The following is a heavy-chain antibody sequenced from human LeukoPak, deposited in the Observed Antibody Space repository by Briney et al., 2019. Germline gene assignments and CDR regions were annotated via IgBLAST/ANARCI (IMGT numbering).Heavy chain of an antibody. V-gene: IGHV3-7*01. Sequence: GGSLRLSCAASGFTFSSYWMSWVRQAQGKGMEWVANIKQDGSEKYYVFSVKGPFTISRDNAKNSLYLQMDSLRAEDTSVYYCARDVFLRGMDVWGQGTTVTVSS. CDR3: ARDVFLRGMDV. J-gene: IGHJ6*02. CDR2: IKQDGSEK. CDR1: GFTFSSYW. D-gene: IGHD2/OR15-2a*01.